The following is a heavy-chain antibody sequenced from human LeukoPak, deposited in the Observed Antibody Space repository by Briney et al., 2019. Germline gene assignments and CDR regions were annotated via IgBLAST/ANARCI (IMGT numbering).Heavy chain of an antibody. CDR1: GYSFTSYW. V-gene: IGHV5-51*01. J-gene: IGHJ4*02. CDR2: IYAGDSDT. Sequence: GASLKICCKGSGYSFTSYWIGCGREMPGEGLEGMGIIYAGDSDTRYSPSFQGQVTIPADKSISTAYLQWSSLKASDTAMYYCARLQWELLSSTYYFDDWGQGTLVTVSS. CDR3: ARLQWELLSSTYYFDD. D-gene: IGHD1-26*01.